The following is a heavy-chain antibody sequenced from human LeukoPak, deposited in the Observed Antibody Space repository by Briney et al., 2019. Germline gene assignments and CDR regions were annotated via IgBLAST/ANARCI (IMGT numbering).Heavy chain of an antibody. CDR3: VKDSSGGHYYFDY. J-gene: IGHJ4*02. V-gene: IGHV3-30*02. Sequence: GGSLRLSCAASGFTFSSYGMHWVRQAPGKGLEWVAVIWYDGSNKYYADSVKGRFTISRDNSKNTLYLQMNSLRPEDTAVYYCVKDSSGGHYYFDYWGQGTLVTVSS. D-gene: IGHD4-23*01. CDR2: IWYDGSNK. CDR1: GFTFSSYG.